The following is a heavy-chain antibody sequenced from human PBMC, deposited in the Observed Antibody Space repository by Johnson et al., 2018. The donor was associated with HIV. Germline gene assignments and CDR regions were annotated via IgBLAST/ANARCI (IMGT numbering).Heavy chain of an antibody. CDR1: GFTVSSNY. J-gene: IGHJ3*02. CDR3: AGEELEPDVFDI. V-gene: IGHV3-66*01. D-gene: IGHD1-1*01. Sequence: VQLVESGGGLVKPGGSLRLSCAASGFTVSSNYMSWVRQAPGKGLEWFSVIYSGGSTYYADSMKGRFTISRDNSNNTLYLKMHRLRIEDTAVYYCAGEELEPDVFDIWGQGTMVTVAS. CDR2: IYSGGST.